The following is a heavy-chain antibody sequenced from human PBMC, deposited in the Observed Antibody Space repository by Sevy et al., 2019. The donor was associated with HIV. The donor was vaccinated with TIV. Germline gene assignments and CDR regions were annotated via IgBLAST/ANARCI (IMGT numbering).Heavy chain of an antibody. CDR2: ISSSGHTI. Sequence: GGSLRLSCAASGFTFSSYEMNWVRQAPGKGLEWVSYISSSGHTIYYADSVKGRFTISRDNAKNSLYLQMNSLRAEDTAVYYCARGPGDILTGLYYFDYWGQGTLVTVSS. J-gene: IGHJ4*02. CDR1: GFTFSSYE. CDR3: ARGPGDILTGLYYFDY. V-gene: IGHV3-48*03. D-gene: IGHD3-9*01.